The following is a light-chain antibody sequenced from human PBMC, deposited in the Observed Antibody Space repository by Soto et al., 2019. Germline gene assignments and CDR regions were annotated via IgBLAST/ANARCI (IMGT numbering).Light chain of an antibody. V-gene: IGKV3-20*01. CDR1: QSFRSSY. Sequence: EIVLTQSPGTLSLSPGERATLSCRASQSFRSSYLAWYQQKPGQAPRLLIYGASSRATGIPDRFSGSGSGTDFTLTISRLEPEDFAVYYWQQYGSSPRTFGGGTKVEIK. CDR3: QQYGSSPRT. J-gene: IGKJ4*01. CDR2: GAS.